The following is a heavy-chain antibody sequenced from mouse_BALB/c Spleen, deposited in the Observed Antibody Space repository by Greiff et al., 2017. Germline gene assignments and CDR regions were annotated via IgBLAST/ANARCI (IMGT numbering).Heavy chain of an antibody. CDR2: INPGSGGT. J-gene: IGHJ2*01. D-gene: IGHD2-14*01. Sequence: QVQLQQSGAELVRPGTSVKVSCKASGYAFTNYLIEWVKQRPGQGLEWIGVINPGSGGTNYNEKFKGKATLTADKSSSTAYMQLSSLTSDDSAVYYCSTSYYRYDVGYWGQGTTLTVSS. CDR3: STSYYRYDVGY. CDR1: GYAFTNYL. V-gene: IGHV1-54*01.